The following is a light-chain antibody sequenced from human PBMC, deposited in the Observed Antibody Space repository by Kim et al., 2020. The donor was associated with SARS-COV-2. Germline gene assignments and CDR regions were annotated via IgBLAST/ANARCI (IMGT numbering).Light chain of an antibody. CDR2: DAS. Sequence: ASVGNRDNNTCRASQGISSWLAWYQQEPGKAPKPLIYDASRLESGVPSRFSGSVSGTEFTLTISGLQPDDFATYYCQQYHSYSPTFGQGTKVDIK. CDR3: QQYHSYSPT. V-gene: IGKV1-5*01. CDR1: QGISSW. J-gene: IGKJ1*01.